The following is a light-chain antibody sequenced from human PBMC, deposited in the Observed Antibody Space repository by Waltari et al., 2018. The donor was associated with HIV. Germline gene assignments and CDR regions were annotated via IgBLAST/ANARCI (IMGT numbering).Light chain of an antibody. J-gene: IGLJ2*01. Sequence: QSALTQPAPASGSPGQPIPHPRTGHISAIGFFDLDSWYQNYPGKAPQLIIYDVNTRPSGISNRFSGSKSGNTASLTISALQCDDEADYYCSSYTDSDTLLFGGGTKLTVL. V-gene: IGLV2-14*01. CDR1: ISAIGFFDL. CDR3: SSYTDSDTLL. CDR2: DVN.